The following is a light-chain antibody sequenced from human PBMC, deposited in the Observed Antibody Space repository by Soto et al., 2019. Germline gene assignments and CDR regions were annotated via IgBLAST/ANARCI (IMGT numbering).Light chain of an antibody. Sequence: QSALTQPPSVSGSPGQSVTISCTGTSSDVGRYNHVSWYHQPPGTAPKLMIYDVSNRPSGVPDRFSGSKSGNTASLTISGLQAEDEADYYCSSYTGSSTLVVFGGGTKLTVL. CDR2: DVS. J-gene: IGLJ2*01. V-gene: IGLV2-18*02. CDR1: SSDVGRYNH. CDR3: SSYTGSSTLVV.